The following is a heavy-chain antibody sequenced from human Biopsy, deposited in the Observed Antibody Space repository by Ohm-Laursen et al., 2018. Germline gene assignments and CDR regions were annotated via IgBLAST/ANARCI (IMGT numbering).Heavy chain of an antibody. CDR3: ARVFCTSTTCYGLLDN. CDR1: GYTFTTYY. Sequence: ASVKVSCKASGYTFTTYYTHWVRQAPGQGLEWMGIINPGGNSTAYTQNFQGRVTMTADTSTNTAHMELRSLRSDDTAVYYCARVFCTSTTCYGLLDNWGQGTVVTVSS. D-gene: IGHD2/OR15-2a*01. CDR2: INPGGNST. V-gene: IGHV1-46*01. J-gene: IGHJ4*02.